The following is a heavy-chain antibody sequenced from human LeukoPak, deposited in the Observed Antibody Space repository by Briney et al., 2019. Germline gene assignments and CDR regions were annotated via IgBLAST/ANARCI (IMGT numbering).Heavy chain of an antibody. Sequence: SETLSLTCTVSGGSVSSGSYYWSWIRQPPGKGLEWIGYIYYSGSTNYNPSLKSRVTISVDTSKNQFSLKLSSVTAADTAVYYCAREVVVITRYFDHWGQGTLVTVSS. CDR2: IYYSGST. D-gene: IGHD3-22*01. J-gene: IGHJ4*02. CDR3: AREVVVITRYFDH. V-gene: IGHV4-61*01. CDR1: GGSVSSGSYY.